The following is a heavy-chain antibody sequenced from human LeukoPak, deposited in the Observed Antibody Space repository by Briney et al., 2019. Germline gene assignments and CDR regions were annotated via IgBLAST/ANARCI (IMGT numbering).Heavy chain of an antibody. Sequence: PSETLSLTCTVSGGSISSSSYYWGWIRQPPGKGLEWIGSIYYSGSTYYHPSLKSRVTISVDTSKNQFSLKLSSVTAADTAVYYCARLLSYDSSGYGPDYYMDVWGKGTTVTISS. D-gene: IGHD3-22*01. CDR1: GGSISSSSYY. V-gene: IGHV4-39*01. CDR2: IYYSGST. J-gene: IGHJ6*03. CDR3: ARLLSYDSSGYGPDYYMDV.